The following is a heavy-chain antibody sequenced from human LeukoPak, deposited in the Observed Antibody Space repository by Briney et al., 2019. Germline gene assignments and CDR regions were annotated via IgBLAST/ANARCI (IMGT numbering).Heavy chain of an antibody. CDR1: GGSISSSSYY. CDR2: IYYSGST. V-gene: IGHV4-39*01. D-gene: IGHD5-18*01. CDR3: ARVDTAMATLTHNNWFDP. J-gene: IGHJ5*02. Sequence: SETLSLTCTVSGGSISSSSYYWGWIRQPPGKGLEWIGSIYYSGSTYYNPSLKSRVTISVDTSKNQFPLKLSSVTAADTAVYYCARVDTAMATLTHNNWFDPWGQGTLVTVSS.